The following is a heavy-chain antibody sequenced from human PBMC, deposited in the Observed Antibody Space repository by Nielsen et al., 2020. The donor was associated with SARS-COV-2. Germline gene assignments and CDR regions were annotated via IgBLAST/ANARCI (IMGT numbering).Heavy chain of an antibody. Sequence: SETLSLTCTVSGGSINSGDYYWSWIRQPPGKGLEWIGYIYYSGSSYYHPSLKSRATISVDTSKNQFSLKLSSVTAADTAVYYCARSSLTYYDFWSGYYKDSGYMDVWGKGTTVTVSS. CDR2: IYYSGSS. CDR1: GGSINSGDYY. V-gene: IGHV4-30-4*01. D-gene: IGHD3-3*01. CDR3: ARSSLTYYDFWSGYYKDSGYMDV. J-gene: IGHJ6*03.